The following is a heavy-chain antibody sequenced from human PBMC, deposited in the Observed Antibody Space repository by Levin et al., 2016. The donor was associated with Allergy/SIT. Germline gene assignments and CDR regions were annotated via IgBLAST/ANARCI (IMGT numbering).Heavy chain of an antibody. CDR3: ARFLTVTTPYYFDY. J-gene: IGHJ4*02. CDR2: IKEDGTER. D-gene: IGHD4-17*01. Sequence: VRQAPGKGLEWVANIKEDGTERYYVDSVKGRFTISRDNAKNSLYLQMNSLRAEDTAVYYCARFLTVTTPYYFDYWGQGTLVTVSS. V-gene: IGHV3-7*01.